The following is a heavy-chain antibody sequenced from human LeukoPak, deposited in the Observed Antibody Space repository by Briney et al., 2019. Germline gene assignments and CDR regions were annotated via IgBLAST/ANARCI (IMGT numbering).Heavy chain of an antibody. V-gene: IGHV3-48*04. CDR1: GFTFSSYS. D-gene: IGHD2-15*01. Sequence: GGSLRLSYAASGFTFSSYSMTWLRQAPGKGLEWLSYISGSSNTITYADSVKGRFTISRDNAKSSLYLQMNSLRADDTAVYYCATVNRISSTFDSWGQGALVTVSS. CDR2: ISGSSNTI. CDR3: ATVNRISSTFDS. J-gene: IGHJ4*02.